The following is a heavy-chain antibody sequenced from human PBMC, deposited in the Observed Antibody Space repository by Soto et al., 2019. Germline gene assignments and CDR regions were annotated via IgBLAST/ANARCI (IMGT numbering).Heavy chain of an antibody. CDR1: GYTFTSYG. Sequence: ASVKVSCKASGYTFTSYGISWVRQAPGQGLEWMGWISAYNGNTNYAQKLQGRVTMTTDTSTSTAYMELSSLRSEDTAVYYCARVSPASYYDSSGYYYVMDYWGQGTLVTVSS. CDR3: ARVSPASYYDSSGYYYVMDY. D-gene: IGHD3-22*01. J-gene: IGHJ4*02. CDR2: ISAYNGNT. V-gene: IGHV1-18*04.